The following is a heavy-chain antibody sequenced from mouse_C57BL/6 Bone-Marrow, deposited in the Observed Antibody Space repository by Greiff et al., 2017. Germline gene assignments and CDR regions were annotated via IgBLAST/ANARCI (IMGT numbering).Heavy chain of an antibody. CDR3: ARKGLLRRWYFDV. CDR1: GYTFTDYY. D-gene: IGHD1-2*01. J-gene: IGHJ1*03. Sequence: QVQLQQSGAELVRPGASVKLSCKASGYTFTDYYINWVKQRPGQGLEWIARIYPGSGNTYYNEKFKGKATLTAEQSSSTAYMPLSSLTSEDSAVYFCARKGLLRRWYFDVWGTGTTVTVSS. CDR2: IYPGSGNT. V-gene: IGHV1-76*01.